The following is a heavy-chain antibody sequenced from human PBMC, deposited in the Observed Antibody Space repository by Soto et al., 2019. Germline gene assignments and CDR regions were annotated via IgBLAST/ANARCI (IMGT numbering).Heavy chain of an antibody. CDR3: ARVVGSYHFDY. CDR1: GFTFSSYS. Sequence: PRGSLRLSCAASGFTFSSYSMNWVRQAPGKGLEWVSSISSSSSYIYYADSVKGRFTISRDNAKNSLYLQMNSLRAEDTAVYYCARVVGSYHFDYWGQGTLVTVSS. V-gene: IGHV3-21*01. CDR2: ISSSSSYI. D-gene: IGHD1-26*01. J-gene: IGHJ4*02.